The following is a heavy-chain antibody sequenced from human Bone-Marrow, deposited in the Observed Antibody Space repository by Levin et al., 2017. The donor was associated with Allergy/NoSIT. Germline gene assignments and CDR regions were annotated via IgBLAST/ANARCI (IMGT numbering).Heavy chain of an antibody. CDR2: ISESGDTT. J-gene: IGHJ4*02. Sequence: AGGSLRLSCAASGFTFSNYPMSWVRQAPGKGLEWVSAISESGDTTYYPDYVKGRFTISRDNSKNTLYLQMNSLGADDTAVYYCAKDGPTAGDYWGQGTLVTVSS. CDR3: AKDGPTAGDY. CDR1: GFTFSNYP. V-gene: IGHV3-23*01. D-gene: IGHD3-10*01.